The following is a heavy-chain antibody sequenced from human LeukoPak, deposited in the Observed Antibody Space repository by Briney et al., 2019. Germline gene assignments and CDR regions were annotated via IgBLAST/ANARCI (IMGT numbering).Heavy chain of an antibody. D-gene: IGHD5-24*01. J-gene: IGHJ3*02. CDR2: IYYSGST. CDR1: GGSISSSSYY. V-gene: IGHV4-39*07. CDR3: ARERLRDGYKNDAFDI. Sequence: PSETLSLTCTVSGGSISSSSYYWGWIRQPPGKGLEWIGSIYYSGSTYYNPSLKSRVTISVDTSKNQFSLKLSSVTAADTAVYYCARERLRDGYKNDAFDIWGQGTMVTVSS.